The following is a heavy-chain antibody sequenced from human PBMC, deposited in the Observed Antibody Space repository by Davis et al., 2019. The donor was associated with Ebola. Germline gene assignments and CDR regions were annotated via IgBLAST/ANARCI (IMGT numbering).Heavy chain of an antibody. CDR1: GYTFTNYY. Sequence: ASVKVSCKASGYTFTNYYLHWVRQAPGQGLEWMGIINPTSGNTNYAQKFQGRVTLTTDTSTSTVYMQLSSLRSEDTAVYYCARNLAVGDYWGQGTLVTVSS. CDR3: ARNLAVGDY. V-gene: IGHV1-46*01. D-gene: IGHD6-19*01. CDR2: INPTSGNT. J-gene: IGHJ4*02.